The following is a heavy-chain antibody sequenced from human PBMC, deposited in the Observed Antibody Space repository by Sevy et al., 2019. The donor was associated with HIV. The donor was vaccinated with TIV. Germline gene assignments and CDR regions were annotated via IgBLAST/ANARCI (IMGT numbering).Heavy chain of an antibody. J-gene: IGHJ6*02. CDR2: IKQDGSEK. CDR3: ARDYPNNYYDSSGTNYYYGMDV. CDR1: GFTFSSYW. D-gene: IGHD3-22*01. V-gene: IGHV3-7*01. Sequence: GGSLRLSCAASGFTFSSYWMSWVRQAPGKGLKWVANIKQDGSEKYYVDSVKGRFTISRDNAKNSLYLQMNSLRAEDTAVYYCARDYPNNYYDSSGTNYYYGMDVWGQGTTVTVSS.